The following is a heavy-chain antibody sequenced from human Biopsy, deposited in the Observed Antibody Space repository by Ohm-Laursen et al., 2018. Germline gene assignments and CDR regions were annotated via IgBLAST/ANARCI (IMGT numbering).Heavy chain of an antibody. V-gene: IGHV4-39*01. CDR3: ARHDLSDFWSGCPNFFDR. J-gene: IGHJ5*02. D-gene: IGHD3-3*01. CDR1: GGSITSRTHY. Sequence: GTLSLTCALSGGSITSRTHYWGWIRQTPGKGLEWIGTVCYSGTTYDNPSLKNRVIISVDTSKNQFSLSLKTVTAADTAVYYCARHDLSDFWSGCPNFFDRWGQGTLVTVSS. CDR2: VCYSGTT.